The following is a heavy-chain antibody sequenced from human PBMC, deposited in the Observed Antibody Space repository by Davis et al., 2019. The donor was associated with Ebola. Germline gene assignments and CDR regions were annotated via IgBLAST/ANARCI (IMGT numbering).Heavy chain of an antibody. V-gene: IGHV4-39*07. J-gene: IGHJ3*02. CDR2: IYYSGST. Sequence: PSETLSLTCTVSGGSISSSSYYWGWIRQPPGKGLEWIGSIYYSGSTYYNPSLKSRVTISVDTSKNQFSLKLSSVTAADTAVYYCARLGTSGFDIWGQGTMVTVSS. CDR1: GGSISSSSYY. D-gene: IGHD1-1*01. CDR3: ARLGTSGFDI.